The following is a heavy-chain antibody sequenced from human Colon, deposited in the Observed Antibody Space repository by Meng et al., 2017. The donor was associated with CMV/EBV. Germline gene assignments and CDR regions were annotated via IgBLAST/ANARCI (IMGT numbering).Heavy chain of an antibody. Sequence: ASVKVSCKASGYIFTDYHLYWVRQAPGQGLEWMGWISAYNGNTNYAQKLQGRVTMTTDTSTSTAYMELRSLRSDDTAVYYCARINTAGGFDYWGQGTLVTVSS. CDR2: ISAYNGNT. J-gene: IGHJ4*02. D-gene: IGHD5-18*01. CDR3: ARINTAGGFDY. V-gene: IGHV1-18*04. CDR1: GYIFTDYH.